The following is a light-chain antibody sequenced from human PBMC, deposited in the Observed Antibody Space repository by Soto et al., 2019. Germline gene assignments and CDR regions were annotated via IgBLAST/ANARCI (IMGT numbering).Light chain of an antibody. CDR1: NIGSKS. J-gene: IGLJ1*01. Sequence: SYELTQPPSVSVAPGQTARITCGGNNIGSKSVHWYQQKPGQAPVLVVYDDSDRPSGIPERFSGSNSGNTATLTISRVDSGDEADYYCQVWDSSSDHPYVFGTGTKATVL. V-gene: IGLV3-21*02. CDR3: QVWDSSSDHPYV. CDR2: DDS.